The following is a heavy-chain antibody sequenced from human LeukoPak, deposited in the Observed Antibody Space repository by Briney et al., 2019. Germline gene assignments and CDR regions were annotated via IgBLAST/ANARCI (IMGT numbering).Heavy chain of an antibody. Sequence: PGGSLRLSCEASGFSFSSFGMNWVRQAPGKGLEWVSSISRSGSYIYYADSVKGRFTISRDNPKNLLFLQMNSLRADDTAVYYCAGPLGYCTSTSCYTPFDYWGQGTLVTVSS. CDR2: ISRSGSYI. J-gene: IGHJ4*02. V-gene: IGHV3-21*01. CDR3: AGPLGYCTSTSCYTPFDY. CDR1: GFSFSSFG. D-gene: IGHD2-2*02.